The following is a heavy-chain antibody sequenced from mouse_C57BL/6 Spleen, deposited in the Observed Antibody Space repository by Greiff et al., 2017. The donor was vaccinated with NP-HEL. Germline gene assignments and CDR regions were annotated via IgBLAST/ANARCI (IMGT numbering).Heavy chain of an antibody. V-gene: IGHV1-52*01. CDR2: IDPSDSET. CDR3: ARIAYDGYYFFDC. J-gene: IGHJ2*01. D-gene: IGHD2-3*01. Sequence: VQLQQPGAELVRPGSSVKLSCKASGYTFTSYWMHWVKQRPIQGLEWIGNIDPSDSETHYNQKFKDKATLTVDKSSSTAYMQLSSLTSEDSAVYYCARIAYDGYYFFDCWGQGTTLTVSS. CDR1: GYTFTSYW.